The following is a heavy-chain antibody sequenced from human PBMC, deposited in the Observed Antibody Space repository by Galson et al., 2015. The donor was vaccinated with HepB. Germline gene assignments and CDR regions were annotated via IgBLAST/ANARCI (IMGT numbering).Heavy chain of an antibody. CDR3: ARDYWGAFGGVTFYYHGMDV. CDR1: GFTFSSYW. J-gene: IGHJ6*02. Sequence: SLRLSCAASGFTFSSYWMSWVRQAPGKGLEWVANIKQDGSEKYYVDSVRGRFTISRDNAKNSLYLQMNSLRAEDTAVYYCARDYWGAFGGVTFYYHGMDVWGQGTTVTVSS. D-gene: IGHD3-16*01. CDR2: IKQDGSEK. V-gene: IGHV3-7*01.